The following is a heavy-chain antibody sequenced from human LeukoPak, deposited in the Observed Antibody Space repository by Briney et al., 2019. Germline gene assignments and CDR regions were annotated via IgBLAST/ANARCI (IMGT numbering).Heavy chain of an antibody. J-gene: IGHJ5*02. CDR1: GGSISSSSYY. Sequence: SETLSLTCTVSGGSISSSSYYWGWIRQPPGKGLEWIGSIYYSGITYYNPSLKSRVTISVDTSKNQFFLKLSSVTAADTAVYYCARVAAVPYNWFDPWGQGTLVTVSS. CDR2: IYYSGIT. V-gene: IGHV4-39*07. CDR3: ARVAAVPYNWFDP. D-gene: IGHD6-13*01.